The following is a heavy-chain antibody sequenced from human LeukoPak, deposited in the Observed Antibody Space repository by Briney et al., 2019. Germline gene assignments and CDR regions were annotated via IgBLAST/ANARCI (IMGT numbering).Heavy chain of an antibody. CDR1: GYSFNTYG. Sequence: PGGSLRLSCAASGYSFNTYGTHWVRQAPGKGLEWVAFIQSDGSDKFYADSVKGRFTISRDSSKNTVYLQMNSLRAEDTAVYYCAKDNPIEKVPGLGPGSWGQGTLVTVSS. CDR3: AKDNPIEKVPGLGPGS. V-gene: IGHV3-30*02. D-gene: IGHD2-2*01. CDR2: IQSDGSDK. J-gene: IGHJ5*02.